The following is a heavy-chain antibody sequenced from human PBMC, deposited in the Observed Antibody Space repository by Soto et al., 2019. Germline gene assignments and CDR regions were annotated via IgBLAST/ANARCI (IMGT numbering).Heavy chain of an antibody. CDR2: IGPESGAT. D-gene: IGHD1-26*01. J-gene: IGHJ4*02. CDR3: GRGRSGQIVVFY. Sequence: RPSVKVSCKASGYTFTGHYIHWVRQAPEQGPEWMGEIGPESGATRYAQKFQGRVTMTRDTSITTVYMELKNLSPDDTAVYYCGRGRSGQIVVFYWGQGTPVTVSS. CDR1: GYTFTGHY. V-gene: IGHV1-2*02.